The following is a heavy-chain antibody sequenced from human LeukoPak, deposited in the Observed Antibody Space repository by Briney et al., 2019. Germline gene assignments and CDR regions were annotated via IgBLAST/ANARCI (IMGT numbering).Heavy chain of an antibody. V-gene: IGHV3-48*03. Sequence: GGSLRLSSAASGFTFSSYEMNWVRQAPGKGLEWVSYISSSGSTIYYADSVKGRFTISRDNAKNSLYLQMNSLRAEDTAVYYCATGTGYSSGWSPYYFDYWGQGTLVTVSS. CDR2: ISSSGSTI. D-gene: IGHD6-19*01. J-gene: IGHJ4*02. CDR3: ATGTGYSSGWSPYYFDY. CDR1: GFTFSSYE.